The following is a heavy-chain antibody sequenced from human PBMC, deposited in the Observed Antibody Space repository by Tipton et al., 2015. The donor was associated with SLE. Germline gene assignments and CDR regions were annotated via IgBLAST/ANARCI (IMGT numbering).Heavy chain of an antibody. CDR1: GFTFRSYS. Sequence: SLRLSCAASGFTFRSYSMNWVRQAPGKGLEWVSSISTTSSYIYYADSVKGRFTISRDNAKNSLYLQMNSLRAEDTAAYYCARSHYVDYAWDDFDIWGQGTIVPVSS. D-gene: IGHD4-17*01. V-gene: IGHV3-21*06. CDR3: ARSHYVDYAWDDFDI. J-gene: IGHJ3*02. CDR2: ISTTSSYI.